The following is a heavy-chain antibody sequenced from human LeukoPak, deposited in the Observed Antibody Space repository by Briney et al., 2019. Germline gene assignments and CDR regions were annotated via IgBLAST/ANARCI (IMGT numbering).Heavy chain of an antibody. CDR3: GRALDGYPDAFDI. V-gene: IGHV4-39*07. CDR1: GGSISSSSYY. J-gene: IGHJ3*02. CDR2: IYYSGST. Sequence: SETLSLTCTVSGGSISSSSYYWGWIRQPPGKGLEWTGSIYYSGSTYYNPSLKSRVTISVDTSKNQLSLKLSSATAADTAVYYCGRALDGYPDAFDIWGQGTMVTVSS. D-gene: IGHD5-24*01.